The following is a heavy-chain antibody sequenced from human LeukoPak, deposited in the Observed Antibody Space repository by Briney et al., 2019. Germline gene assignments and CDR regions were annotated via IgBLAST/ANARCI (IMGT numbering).Heavy chain of an antibody. Sequence: GASLKISCKGSGYSFTNYWIGWVRPLPGKGLEWMGVIYPGDSDTRYSPSFQGQVTISADKSISTAYLQWSSVKASDTAMYYCARRGEMAALDYWGQGTLVTVSS. CDR3: ARRGEMAALDY. V-gene: IGHV5-51*01. CDR2: IYPGDSDT. J-gene: IGHJ4*02. D-gene: IGHD6-19*01. CDR1: GYSFTNYW.